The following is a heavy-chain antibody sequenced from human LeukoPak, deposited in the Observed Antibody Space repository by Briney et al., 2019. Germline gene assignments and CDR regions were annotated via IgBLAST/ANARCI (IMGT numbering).Heavy chain of an antibody. CDR1: GYTFTSYG. Sequence: ASVKVSCKASGYTFTSYGISWVRQAPGQGLEWMGWISAYNGNTNYAQKLQGRVTMTRNTSISTAYMELSSLRSEDTAVYYCARGFREPGSIAARFDYYYYMDVWGKGTTVTVSS. D-gene: IGHD6-6*01. J-gene: IGHJ6*03. CDR2: ISAYNGNT. CDR3: ARGFREPGSIAARFDYYYYMDV. V-gene: IGHV1-18*01.